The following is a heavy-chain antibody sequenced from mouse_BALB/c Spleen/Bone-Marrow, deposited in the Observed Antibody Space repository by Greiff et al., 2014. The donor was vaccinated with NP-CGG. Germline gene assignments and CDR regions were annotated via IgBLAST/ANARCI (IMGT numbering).Heavy chain of an antibody. CDR1: GYTFSNYW. V-gene: IGHV1-9*01. J-gene: IGHJ2*01. CDR3: ARGNPFDF. CDR2: ILPGSDNT. Sequence: QVQLQQPGGELMKPGASVKISCKATGYTFSNYWIQWVKQRPGHGPEWIGGILPGSDNTNYNEKFKGKATFTADTSSNTAYMQLSSLTSEDSAVYYCARGNPFDFWGQGTTLTVSS.